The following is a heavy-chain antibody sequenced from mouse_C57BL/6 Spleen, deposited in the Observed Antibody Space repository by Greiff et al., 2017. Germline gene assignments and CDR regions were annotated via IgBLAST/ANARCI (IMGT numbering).Heavy chain of an antibody. J-gene: IGHJ1*03. V-gene: IGHV3-6*01. D-gene: IGHD1-1*01. CDR3: ARSLRSVEGDWYFDV. CDR2: ISYDGSN. CDR1: GYSITSGYY. Sequence: EVQLVESGPGLVKPSQSLSLTCSVTGYSITSGYYWNWIRQFPGNKLEWMGYISYDGSNNYKPSLKNRISITRDTSKNQFFLKLNSVTTEDTATYYCARSLRSVEGDWYFDVWGTGTTVTVSS.